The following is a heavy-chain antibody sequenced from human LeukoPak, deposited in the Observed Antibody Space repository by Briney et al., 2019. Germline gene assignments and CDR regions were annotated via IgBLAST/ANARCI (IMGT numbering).Heavy chain of an antibody. CDR1: GFTFSSYA. D-gene: IGHD2-2*01. J-gene: IGHJ4*02. CDR3: ARRYCSSSSCSPLDY. V-gene: IGHV3-64*02. CDR2: ISSEGGST. Sequence: GGSLRLSCAASGFTFSSYAMHWVRQTPGKGLQYVSAISSEGGSTYYADSVKGRFTISRDNSKNTLYLQMGSLRVEDMAVYYCARRYCSSSSCSPLDYWGQGTLVTVSS.